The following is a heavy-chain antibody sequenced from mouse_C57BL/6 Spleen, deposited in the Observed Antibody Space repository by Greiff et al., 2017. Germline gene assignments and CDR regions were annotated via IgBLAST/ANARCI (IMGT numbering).Heavy chain of an antibody. CDR3: ARKGGIYDGYQAWFAY. D-gene: IGHD2-3*01. CDR1: GFSLTSYG. CDR2: IWSGGST. Sequence: VMLVESGPGLVQPSQSLSITCTVSGFSLTSYGVHWVRQSPGKGLEWLGVIWSGGSTDYNAAFISRLSISKDNSKSQVFFKMNSLQADDTAIYYCARKGGIYDGYQAWFAYWGQGTLVTVSA. J-gene: IGHJ3*01. V-gene: IGHV2-2*01.